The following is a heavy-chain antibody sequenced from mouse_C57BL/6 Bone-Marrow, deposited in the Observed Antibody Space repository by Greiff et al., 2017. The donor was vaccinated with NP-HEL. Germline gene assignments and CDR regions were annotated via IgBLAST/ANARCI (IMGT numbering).Heavy chain of an antibody. D-gene: IGHD2-2*01. CDR3: ARRGGYEDDY. J-gene: IGHJ2*01. V-gene: IGHV5-6*01. CDR1: GFTFSSYG. CDR2: ISSGGSYT. Sequence: EVQGVESGGDLVKPGGSLKLSCAASGFTFSSYGMSWVRQTPDKRLEWVATISSGGSYTYYPDSVKGRFTISRDNAKNTLYLQMSSLKSEDTAMYYCARRGGYEDDYWGQGTTLTVSS.